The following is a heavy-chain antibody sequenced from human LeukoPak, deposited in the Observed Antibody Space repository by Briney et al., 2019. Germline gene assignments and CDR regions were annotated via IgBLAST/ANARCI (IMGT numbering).Heavy chain of an antibody. CDR3: ARGYSSSWYAYYYYYYMDV. Sequence: SETLSLTCAVYGGSFSGYYWSWIRQPPGKGLEWIGEINHSGSTNYNPSLKSRVTISVDTSKNQFSLKLSSVTAADTAVYYCARGYSSSWYAYYYYYYMDVWGKGTTVTVSS. CDR2: INHSGST. CDR1: GGSFSGYY. J-gene: IGHJ6*03. V-gene: IGHV4-34*01. D-gene: IGHD6-13*01.